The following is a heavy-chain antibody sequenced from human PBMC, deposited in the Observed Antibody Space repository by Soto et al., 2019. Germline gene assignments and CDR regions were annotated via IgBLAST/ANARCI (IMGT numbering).Heavy chain of an antibody. D-gene: IGHD3-10*02. V-gene: IGHV2-5*01. Sequence: QITLKESGPTLVTPTQTLTLTCTFSGFSLTTNGLGVAWIRQPPGKALEWLALIYWNDEKRYRPSRRSRLTITKDPSKNPVVLTMTDMDPVDTATYDCANEVFGSDNWFDAWGKGTLVIVSS. CDR2: IYWNDEK. J-gene: IGHJ5*02. CDR3: ANEVFGSDNWFDA. CDR1: GFSLTTNGLG.